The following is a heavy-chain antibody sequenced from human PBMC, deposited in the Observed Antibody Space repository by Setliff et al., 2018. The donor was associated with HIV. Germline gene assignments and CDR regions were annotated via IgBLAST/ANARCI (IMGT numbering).Heavy chain of an antibody. CDR1: GGSISNYY. CDR2: IHYSGST. V-gene: IGHV4-59*01. CDR3: ARLRDMEWELIWLDY. D-gene: IGHD1-26*01. Sequence: SETLSLTCTVSGGSISNYYWSWIRQSPEKGLEWIGYIHYSGSTNYNPSLKGRVTISLDPSKNQFSLKLSSVTAADTAIYYCARLRDMEWELIWLDYWGRGTLVTVSS. J-gene: IGHJ4*02.